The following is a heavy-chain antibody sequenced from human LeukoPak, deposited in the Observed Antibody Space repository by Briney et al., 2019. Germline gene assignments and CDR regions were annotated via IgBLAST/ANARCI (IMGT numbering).Heavy chain of an antibody. CDR3: ARVLRGSGIYYFDY. CDR2: IYYSGST. J-gene: IGHJ4*02. Sequence: SETLSLTCTVSGGSISSYYWSWIRQPAGKGLEWIGYIYYSGSTYYNPSLKSRVTISVDTSKNQFSLKLSSVTAADTAVYYCARVLRGSGIYYFDYWGQGTLVTVSS. D-gene: IGHD3-10*01. V-gene: IGHV4-59*06. CDR1: GGSISSYY.